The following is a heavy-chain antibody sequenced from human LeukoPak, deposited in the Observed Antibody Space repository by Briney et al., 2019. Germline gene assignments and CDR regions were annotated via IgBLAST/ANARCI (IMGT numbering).Heavy chain of an antibody. D-gene: IGHD5-24*01. J-gene: IGHJ5*02. CDR2: FYIGGST. CDR1: GFTVSSYS. CDR3: ARSRDGYNFDD. Sequence: PGGSLRLSCAASGFTVSSYSMSWVRQAPGKGLEWVSIFYIGGSTYYADSVKGRFTISRDNSKNTLYLQMKSLRAEDTAVYFCARSRDGYNFDDWGQGTLVTVSS. V-gene: IGHV3-53*01.